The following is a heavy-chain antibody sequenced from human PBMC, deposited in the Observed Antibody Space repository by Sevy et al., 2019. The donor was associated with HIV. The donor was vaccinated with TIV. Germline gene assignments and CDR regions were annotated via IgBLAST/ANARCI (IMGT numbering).Heavy chain of an antibody. D-gene: IGHD4-4*01. V-gene: IGHV3-21*01. CDR3: ARAHPGKTTTFKFVGNYYYGMDV. CDR1: EFTFSSYS. Sequence: GGSLRLSCAASEFTFSSYSMNWVRQAPGKGLEWVSSISSSSSYIYYADSVKGRFTISRDNAKNSLYLQMNSLRAEDTAVYYCARAHPGKTTTFKFVGNYYYGMDVWGQGTTVTVSS. J-gene: IGHJ6*02. CDR2: ISSSSSYI.